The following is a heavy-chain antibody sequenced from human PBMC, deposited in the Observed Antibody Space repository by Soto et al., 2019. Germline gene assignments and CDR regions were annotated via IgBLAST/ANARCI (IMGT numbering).Heavy chain of an antibody. CDR1: GFTFSDYY. CDR3: ARAIRGYGAYGGY. D-gene: IGHD5-12*01. V-gene: IGHV3-11*04. CDR2: ITESGHAA. Sequence: QVQLVESGGALVKPGGSPRLSCAASGFTFSDYYMSWIRQTPGKGLEWLSYITESGHAAEYADSVRGRFTISRDNNKNSLYLQMNSLRVDDTGVYYCARAIRGYGAYGGYLGQGTLVTVSS. J-gene: IGHJ4*02.